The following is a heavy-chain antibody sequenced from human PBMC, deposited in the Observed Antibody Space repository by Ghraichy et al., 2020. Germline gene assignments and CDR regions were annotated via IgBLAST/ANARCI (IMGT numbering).Heavy chain of an antibody. V-gene: IGHV3-23*01. CDR2: ITGSGGST. Sequence: SVITGSGGSTYYAGSVKGRFTISRDNSKNTLYLQMNSLRAEDTAVYFCVNGGMVYSPSDYWGQVVLFTVPS. D-gene: IGHD2-8*01. CDR3: VNGGMVYSPSDY. J-gene: IGHJ4*02.